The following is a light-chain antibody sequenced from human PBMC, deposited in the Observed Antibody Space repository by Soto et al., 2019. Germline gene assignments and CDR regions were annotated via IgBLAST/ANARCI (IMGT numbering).Light chain of an antibody. V-gene: IGLV2-14*03. J-gene: IGLJ2*01. Sequence: QSALTQPASVSGSPGQSITISCTGTSSDVGGYNSVSWYQQHTGKAPKLMIYDVNNRPSGVSNRFSGSKSGNTASLTISELQSEDEADYYCKSYTKSDTLVFGGGTKLTVL. CDR2: DVN. CDR3: KSYTKSDTLV. CDR1: SSDVGGYNS.